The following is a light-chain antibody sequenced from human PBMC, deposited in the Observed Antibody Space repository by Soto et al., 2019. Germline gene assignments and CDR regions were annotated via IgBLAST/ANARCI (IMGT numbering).Light chain of an antibody. CDR2: KAS. CDR1: QSISSW. Sequence: DIQMTQSPSILSSSVGDRFTITFLASQSISSWLAWYQQKPGKAPNLLIYKASHLENGVPSRISGSGSGTEFTLTISSLQPGDFATYYCQHYNTYPWTFGQGTKVDIK. CDR3: QHYNTYPWT. J-gene: IGKJ1*01. V-gene: IGKV1-5*03.